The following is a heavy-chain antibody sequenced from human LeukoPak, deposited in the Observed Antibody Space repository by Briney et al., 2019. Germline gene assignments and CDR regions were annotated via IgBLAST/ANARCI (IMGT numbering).Heavy chain of an antibody. CDR2: IWYDGSNK. Sequence: GGSLRLSCTASGFTFSSYGMHWVRQAPGKGLEWVAVIWYDGSNKYYADSVKGRFTISRDNSKNTLYLQMNSLRAEDTAVYYCAKDLGYVNGMDVWGQGTTVTVSS. CDR3: AKDLGYVNGMDV. V-gene: IGHV3-30*02. CDR1: GFTFSSYG. J-gene: IGHJ6*02. D-gene: IGHD6-13*01.